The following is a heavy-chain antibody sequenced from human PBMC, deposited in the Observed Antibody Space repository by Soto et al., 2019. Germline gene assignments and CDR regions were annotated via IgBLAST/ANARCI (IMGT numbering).Heavy chain of an antibody. CDR2: ISYDGSNK. J-gene: IGHJ6*02. D-gene: IGHD2-2*01. V-gene: IGHV3-30*04. Sequence: GGSLRLSCAASGFTFSSYAMHWVRQAPDKGLEWVAVISYDGSNKYYADSVKGRFTISRDNSKNTLYLQMNSLRAEDTAVYYCARDTKYQLLYYYYYGMDVWGQGTTVTVSS. CDR3: ARDTKYQLLYYYYYGMDV. CDR1: GFTFSSYA.